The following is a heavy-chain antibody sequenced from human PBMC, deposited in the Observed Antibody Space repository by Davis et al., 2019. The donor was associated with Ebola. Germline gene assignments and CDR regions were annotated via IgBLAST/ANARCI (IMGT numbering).Heavy chain of an antibody. J-gene: IGHJ6*02. CDR2: ISGDGDAT. Sequence: GGSLRLSCAASGFSFGDYGMHWVRQSRGKGLEWVSLISGDGDATYYADSVKGRFTISRDNSKKSLYLQMNSLRTEDSAFYYCAKDLTAATVYAFDGMDVWGQGTTVTVSS. V-gene: IGHV3-43*02. CDR1: GFSFGDYG. D-gene: IGHD4-11*01. CDR3: AKDLTAATVYAFDGMDV.